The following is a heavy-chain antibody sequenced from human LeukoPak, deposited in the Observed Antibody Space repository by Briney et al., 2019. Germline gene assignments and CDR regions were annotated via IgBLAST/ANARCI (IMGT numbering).Heavy chain of an antibody. J-gene: IGHJ4*02. CDR2: ISGSGGST. Sequence: GGSLRLSCAASGFTFSSYAMSWVRQAPGKGLEWVSAISGSGGSTYYADSVKGRFTISRDNSKNTLYLQMNSLRAEDTAVYYCVRDRGGNDYDYWGQGTLVTVAS. D-gene: IGHD5-12*01. V-gene: IGHV3-23*01. CDR1: GFTFSSYA. CDR3: VRDRGGNDYDY.